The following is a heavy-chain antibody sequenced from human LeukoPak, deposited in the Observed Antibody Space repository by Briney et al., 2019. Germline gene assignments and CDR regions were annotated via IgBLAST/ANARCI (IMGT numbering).Heavy chain of an antibody. CDR2: ISSSSSYI. J-gene: IGHJ3*02. CDR1: GFTFSSYS. V-gene: IGHV3-21*01. CDR3: ARGGSGWSDAFDI. Sequence: GGSLRLSCAASGFTFSSYSMNWVRQAPGKGLEWVSSISSSSSYIYYADSVKGRFTISRDNAKNSLYLQMNSLRAEDAAAYYCARGGSGWSDAFDIWGQGTMVTVSS. D-gene: IGHD6-19*01.